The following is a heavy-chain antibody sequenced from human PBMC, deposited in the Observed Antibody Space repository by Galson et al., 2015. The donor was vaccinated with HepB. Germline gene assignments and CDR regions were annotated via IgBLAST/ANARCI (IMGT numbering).Heavy chain of an antibody. J-gene: IGHJ6*02. CDR2: LCCKTGGT. CDR3: LRETSPGGADV. D-gene: IGHD4-17*01. V-gene: IGHV3-9*01. Sequence: SLRLSCAFSGFPCDDFAMHWVRQSPGKGLEWVSGLCCKTGGTGYADSVRGRFTVSRDNAQKFLFLQMNSLRVEDTALYYCLRETSPGGADVWGQGTAVTVSS. CDR1: GFPCDDFA.